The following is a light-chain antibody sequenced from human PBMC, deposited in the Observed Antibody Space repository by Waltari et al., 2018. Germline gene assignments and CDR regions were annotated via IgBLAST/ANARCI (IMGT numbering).Light chain of an antibody. V-gene: IGKV4-1*01. CDR2: WAS. CDR3: QQYYRSRT. J-gene: IGKJ1*01. Sequence: DIVMTQSPDSLAVSLGARATINCKSSQSVLYNSNDKNYLAWYQQKPGQPPRLLIYWASIRESGVSARFSGSGSGTDFTLTISSLRAEDVAVYYCQQYYRSRTFGQGTKVEIK. CDR1: QSVLYNSNDKNY.